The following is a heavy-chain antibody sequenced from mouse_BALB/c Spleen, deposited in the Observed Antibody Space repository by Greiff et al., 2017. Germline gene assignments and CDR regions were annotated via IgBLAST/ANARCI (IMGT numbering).Heavy chain of an antibody. D-gene: IGHD2-1*01. CDR1: GYTFPDFE. Sequence: VKLQQSGAELVRPGASVTLSCQASGYTFPDFEMHWVKQTPVHGLEWIGAIDPDTGGTAYNQKFKGKATLTADKSSSTAYMKLRSLTSEDSAVYYSTRLDGNYRYYAMDYWGQGTSVTVAS. V-gene: IGHV1-15*01. J-gene: IGHJ4*01. CDR2: IDPDTGGT. CDR3: TRLDGNYRYYAMDY.